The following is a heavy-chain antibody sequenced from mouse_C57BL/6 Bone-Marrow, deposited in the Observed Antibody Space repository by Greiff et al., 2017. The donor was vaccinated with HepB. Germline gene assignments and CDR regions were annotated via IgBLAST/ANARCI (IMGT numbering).Heavy chain of an antibody. J-gene: IGHJ3*01. V-gene: IGHV1-4*01. CDR3: ARNMVKGFAY. Sequence: VKLQESGAELARPGASVKMSCKASGYTFTSYTIHWVKQRPGQGLEWIGYINPSSGYTKYNQKFKDKATLTADKSSSTAYMQLSSLTSEDSAVYYCARNMVKGFAYWGQGTLVTVSA. D-gene: IGHD2-2*01. CDR2: INPSSGYT. CDR1: GYTFTSYT.